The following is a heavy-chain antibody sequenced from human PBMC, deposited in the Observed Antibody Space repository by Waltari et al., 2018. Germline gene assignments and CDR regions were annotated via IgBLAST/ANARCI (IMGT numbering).Heavy chain of an antibody. CDR3: ARGYYDFWSGYYTPGWFDP. CDR1: GGSISSGGYS. CDR2: IYHSGST. J-gene: IGHJ5*02. D-gene: IGHD3-3*01. Sequence: QLQLQESGSGLVKPSQTLSLTCAVSGGSISSGGYSWSWIRQPPGKGLEWIGYIYHSGSTYYNPSLKSRVTISVDRSKIQFSLKLSSVTAADTAVYYCARGYYDFWSGYYTPGWFDPWGQGTLVTVSS. V-gene: IGHV4-30-2*01.